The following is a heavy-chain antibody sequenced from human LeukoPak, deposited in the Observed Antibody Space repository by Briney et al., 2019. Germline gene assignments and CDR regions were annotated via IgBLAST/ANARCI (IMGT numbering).Heavy chain of an antibody. CDR3: ARDSGTTGEVKFDP. Sequence: SETLSLTCTVSGGSISSYYWSWIRQPAGEGLEWIGRIYTSGSITYNPSLKSRVSTSVDTSKNQFSLKLSSVTAADTAVYYCARDSGTTGEVKFDPWGQGTLVTVSS. D-gene: IGHD3-10*01. J-gene: IGHJ5*02. V-gene: IGHV4-4*07. CDR1: GGSISSYY. CDR2: IYTSGSI.